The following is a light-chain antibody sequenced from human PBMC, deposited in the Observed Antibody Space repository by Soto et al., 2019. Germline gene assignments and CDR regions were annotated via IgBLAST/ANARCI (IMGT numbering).Light chain of an antibody. J-gene: IGLJ1*01. CDR3: QSYDSSLRSYV. V-gene: IGLV1-40*01. CDR2: GNN. CDR1: SSNIGAAYD. Sequence: VLTQPPSMSGAPGQRVTISCTGSSSNIGAAYDVHWYQHLPGTAPKLLIYGNNNRPSGVPDRFSGSKSGTSASLAITGLQAGDEADYYCQSYDSSLRSYVFGTGTKVTVL.